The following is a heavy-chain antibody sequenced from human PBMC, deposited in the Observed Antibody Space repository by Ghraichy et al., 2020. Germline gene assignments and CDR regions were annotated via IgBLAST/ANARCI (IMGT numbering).Heavy chain of an antibody. CDR2: ISGSGGST. Sequence: GGSLRLSCAASGFTFSSYAMSWVRQAPGKGLEWVSAISGSGGSTYYADSVKGRFTISRDNSKNTLYLQMNSLRAGDTAVYYCAKDEGPPHDPGWDYYYDSSGYLDYWGQGTLVTVSS. V-gene: IGHV3-23*01. D-gene: IGHD3-22*01. CDR1: GFTFSSYA. J-gene: IGHJ4*02. CDR3: AKDEGPPHDPGWDYYYDSSGYLDY.